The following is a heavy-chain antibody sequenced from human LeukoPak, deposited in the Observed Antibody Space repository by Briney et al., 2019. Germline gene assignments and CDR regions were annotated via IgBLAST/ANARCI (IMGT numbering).Heavy chain of an antibody. V-gene: IGHV3-48*03. CDR1: GFTFSDYE. J-gene: IGHJ4*02. CDR2: ISTSGSTT. D-gene: IGHD1-26*01. Sequence: GGSLRLSCAASGFTFSDYEVNWVRQAPGKGVEGVAYISTSGSTTHYADSVKGRFTISRDNAKNSLFLQMNSLRAEDTAVYYCARGAQWVIDYWGQGTLVTVSS. CDR3: ARGAQWVIDY.